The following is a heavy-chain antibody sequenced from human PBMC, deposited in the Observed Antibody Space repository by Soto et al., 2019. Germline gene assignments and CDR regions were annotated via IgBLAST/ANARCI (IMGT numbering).Heavy chain of an antibody. Sequence: QVQLEQSGAEVKKPGSSVKVSCKASGGTFRTAATSCVRQAPGQGLEWMGGIMPVFRTPDYAQKFQGRVTITADESTNTAYMELSGLRSDDTAVYYCARDNDRPQLGGNYYYILDVWAQGTTITVSS. CDR3: ARDNDRPQLGGNYYYILDV. J-gene: IGHJ6*02. CDR1: GGTFRTAA. V-gene: IGHV1-69*12. CDR2: IMPVFRTP. D-gene: IGHD2-8*01.